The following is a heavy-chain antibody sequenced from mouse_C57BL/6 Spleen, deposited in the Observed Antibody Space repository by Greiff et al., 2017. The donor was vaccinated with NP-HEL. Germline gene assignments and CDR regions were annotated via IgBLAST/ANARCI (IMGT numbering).Heavy chain of an antibody. Sequence: VQLQQSGPELVKPGASVKISCKASGYAFSSSWMNWVKQRPGKGLEWIGRIYPGDGDTNYNGKFKGKATLTADKSSSTAYMQLSSLTSEDSAVYFCAHYYGSSYPGWYFDVWGTGTTVTVSS. J-gene: IGHJ1*03. D-gene: IGHD1-1*01. CDR1: GYAFSSSW. CDR2: IYPGDGDT. CDR3: AHYYGSSYPGWYFDV. V-gene: IGHV1-82*01.